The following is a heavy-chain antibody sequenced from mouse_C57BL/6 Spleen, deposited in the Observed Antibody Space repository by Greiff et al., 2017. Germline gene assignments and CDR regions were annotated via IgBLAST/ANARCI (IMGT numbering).Heavy chain of an antibody. CDR2: IRNKANGYTT. J-gene: IGHJ2*01. D-gene: IGHD2-1*01. V-gene: IGHV7-3*01. Sequence: EVMLVESGGGLVQPGGSLSLSCAASGFTFTDYYMSWVRQPPGKALEWLGFIRNKANGYTTEYSASVKGRFTISRDNSQSILYLQMNALRAEDSATYYCARYIRGNYLDYWGQGTTLTVSS. CDR3: ARYIRGNYLDY. CDR1: GFTFTDYY.